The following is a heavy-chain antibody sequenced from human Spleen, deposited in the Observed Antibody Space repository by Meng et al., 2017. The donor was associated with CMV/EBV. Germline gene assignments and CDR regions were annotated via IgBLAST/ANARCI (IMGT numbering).Heavy chain of an antibody. V-gene: IGHV3-11*01. J-gene: IGHJ4*02. CDR1: GFTLSDYY. CDR2: ISSSDPTM. Sequence: GGSLRLSCAASGFTLSDYYMSWIRQAPGKGLEWVSYISSSDPTMYYADSVKGRFTISRDNAKNSLYLQMNSLRAEDTAVYYCARYSRGYWPYFEYWGQGTLVTVSS. CDR3: ARYSRGYWPYFEY. D-gene: IGHD3-22*01.